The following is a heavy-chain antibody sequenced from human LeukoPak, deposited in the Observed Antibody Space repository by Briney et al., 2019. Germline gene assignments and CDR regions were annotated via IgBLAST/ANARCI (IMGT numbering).Heavy chain of an antibody. J-gene: IGHJ4*02. V-gene: IGHV3-7*03. Sequence: GGSLRLSCVASGFTFSHSWMTWVRQAPGKGLEWVGHIKEDGSSQNYADSVKGRFTISRDNAKSSLHLQMNGLRAEGTAMYYCVKDSGWFHFDSWGQGTLVTVSS. CDR2: IKEDGSSQ. CDR1: GFTFSHSW. CDR3: VKDSGWFHFDS. D-gene: IGHD6-19*01.